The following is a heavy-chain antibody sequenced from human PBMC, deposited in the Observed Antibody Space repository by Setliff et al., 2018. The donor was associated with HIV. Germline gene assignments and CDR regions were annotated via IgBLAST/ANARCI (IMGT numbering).Heavy chain of an antibody. CDR2: IYYSGSN. V-gene: IGHV4-39*07. CDR3: ARGARSSIAPRQRRDWFDP. J-gene: IGHJ5*02. Sequence: SETLSLTCTVSGDSIRSNFNYWGWIRQPPGKGLEWLAIIYYSGSNYDNPSLKSRVSISVDTSKNQFSLKLSSVTAADTAVYYCARGARSSIAPRQRRDWFDPWGQGTLVTVSS. CDR1: GDSIRSNFNY. D-gene: IGHD6-6*01.